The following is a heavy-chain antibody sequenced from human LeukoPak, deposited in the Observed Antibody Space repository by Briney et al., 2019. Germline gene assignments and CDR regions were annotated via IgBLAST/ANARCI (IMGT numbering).Heavy chain of an antibody. V-gene: IGHV1-46*01. Sequence: ASVKVSCKASGYTFSSCFMYRVRQAPGQGLEWMGLINPRGGNTRYAQKFQGRVTMTRDTSTSTVYMELSSLRSEDTAMYYCARDRTHYYESSGYYSRWEYWGQGTLVTVSS. D-gene: IGHD3-22*01. J-gene: IGHJ4*02. CDR3: ARDRTHYYESSGYYSRWEY. CDR2: INPRGGNT. CDR1: GYTFSSCF.